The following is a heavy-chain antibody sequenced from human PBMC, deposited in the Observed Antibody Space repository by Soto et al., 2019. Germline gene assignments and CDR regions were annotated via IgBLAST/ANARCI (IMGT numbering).Heavy chain of an antibody. D-gene: IGHD2-15*01. CDR3: ARGNRRYCSGGSCYTVDY. Sequence: QVQLVQSGAEVKKPGASVKVSCKASGYTFTGYYMHWVRQAPGQGLEWMGWINPNSGGTNYAQKFQGRVTMTRDTSISTAYMELSRLRSDDTAVYYCARGNRRYCSGGSCYTVDYWGQGTLVTVSS. J-gene: IGHJ4*02. V-gene: IGHV1-2*02. CDR2: INPNSGGT. CDR1: GYTFTGYY.